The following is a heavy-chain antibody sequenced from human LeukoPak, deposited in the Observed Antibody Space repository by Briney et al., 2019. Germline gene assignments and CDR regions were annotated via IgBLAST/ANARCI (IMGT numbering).Heavy chain of an antibody. J-gene: IGHJ4*02. CDR2: ISGRSSTI. CDR1: AFIFSDYS. Sequence: GGSLRLSCAASAFIFSDYSMNWVRQAPGRGLEWISYISGRSSTIYYADSVRGRFTISRDNAKNSMYLQMNSLRAEDTAVYYCARDRLTSGSYFFDYWGQGTLVTVSS. CDR3: ARDRLTSGSYFFDY. D-gene: IGHD1-26*01. V-gene: IGHV3-48*01.